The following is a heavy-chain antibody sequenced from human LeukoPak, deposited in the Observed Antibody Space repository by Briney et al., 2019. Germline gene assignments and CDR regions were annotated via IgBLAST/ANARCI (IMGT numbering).Heavy chain of an antibody. CDR3: ARGWTNYDFWSGYYTGLSY. CDR2: ISGSGGST. J-gene: IGHJ4*02. D-gene: IGHD3-3*01. Sequence: GGSLRLSCAASGFTFSSYAMSWVRQAPGKGLEWVSAISGSGGSTYYADSVKGRFTISRDNSKNTLYLQMNSLRAEDTAVYYCARGWTNYDFWSGYYTGLSYWGQGTLVTVSS. V-gene: IGHV3-23*01. CDR1: GFTFSSYA.